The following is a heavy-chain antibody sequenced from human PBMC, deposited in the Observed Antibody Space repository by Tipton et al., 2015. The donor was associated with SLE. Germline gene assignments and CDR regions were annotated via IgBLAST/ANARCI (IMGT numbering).Heavy chain of an antibody. J-gene: IGHJ3*02. CDR2: IYSGGST. CDR1: GFTVSSNY. Sequence: SLRLSCAASGFTVSSNYMSWVRQAPGKGLEWVSVIYSGGSTYYADSVKGRFTISRDNSKNTLHLQMNSLRAEDTAVYYCARDGRVGATGAFDIWGQGTMVTVSS. CDR3: ARDGRVGATGAFDI. D-gene: IGHD1-26*01. V-gene: IGHV3-66*02.